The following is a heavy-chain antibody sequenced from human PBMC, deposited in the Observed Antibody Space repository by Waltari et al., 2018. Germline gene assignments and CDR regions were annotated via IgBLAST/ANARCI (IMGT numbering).Heavy chain of an antibody. CDR3: AREGPSYGYPFDY. Sequence: QVQLQESGPGLVKPSETLSLTCTVSGGSISSYYWSWIRQPPGKGLEWIGYIYSSGSTNYNPSLKSRVTISADTSKNQFSLKLSSVTAADTAVYYCAREGPSYGYPFDYWGQGTLVTVSS. J-gene: IGHJ4*02. CDR1: GGSISSYY. V-gene: IGHV4-59*01. D-gene: IGHD5-18*01. CDR2: IYSSGST.